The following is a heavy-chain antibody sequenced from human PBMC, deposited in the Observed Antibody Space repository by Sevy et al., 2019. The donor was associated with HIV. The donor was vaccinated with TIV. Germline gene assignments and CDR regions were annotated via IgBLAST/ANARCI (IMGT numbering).Heavy chain of an antibody. Sequence: SQTLSLTCAISGDSVSSNSAAWNWIRQSPSRGLEWLGRTYYRSKWYNDDAVSVKSRISINPDTSKNQFSLQLNSVTPEDTAVYFCATGIPEWELGGHWFDPWGQGTLVTVSS. CDR1: GDSVSSNSAA. CDR3: ATGIPEWELGGHWFDP. D-gene: IGHD1-26*01. J-gene: IGHJ5*02. CDR2: TYYRSKWYN. V-gene: IGHV6-1*01.